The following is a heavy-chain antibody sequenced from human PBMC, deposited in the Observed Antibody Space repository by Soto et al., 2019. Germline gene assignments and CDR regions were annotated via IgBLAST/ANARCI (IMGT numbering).Heavy chain of an antibody. CDR3: TTDLDLFPYTWNLLGYYYYSMDV. V-gene: IGHV3-15*01. D-gene: IGHD1-20*01. Sequence: EVQLVESGGGLVKPGGSLRLSCAASGFTFSNAWMSWVRQAPGKGLEWVGRIKSKTDGGTTDYAAPVKGRFTISRDDSKNTLYLQMNSLKTEDTAVYYCTTDLDLFPYTWNLLGYYYYSMDVRGKGTTVTVSS. CDR1: GFTFSNAW. CDR2: IKSKTDGGTT. J-gene: IGHJ6*03.